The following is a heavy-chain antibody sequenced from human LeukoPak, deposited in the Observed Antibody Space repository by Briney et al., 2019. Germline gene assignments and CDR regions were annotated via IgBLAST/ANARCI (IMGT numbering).Heavy chain of an antibody. J-gene: IGHJ5*02. CDR3: ARGYSYGYYWFDP. Sequence: ASVKVSCKASGYTFTSYYMHWVRQAPGQGLEWMGWINPNSGGTNYAQKFQGRVTMTRDTSISTAYMELSRLRSDDTAVYYCARGYSYGYYWFDPWGQGTLVTVSS. CDR2: INPNSGGT. CDR1: GYTFTSYY. D-gene: IGHD5-18*01. V-gene: IGHV1-2*02.